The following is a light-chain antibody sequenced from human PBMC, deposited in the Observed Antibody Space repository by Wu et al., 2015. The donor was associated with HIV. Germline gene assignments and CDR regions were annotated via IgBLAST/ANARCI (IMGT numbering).Light chain of an antibody. CDR1: QGVNRDF. V-gene: IGKV3-20*01. CDR3: QQYGTSPPFT. Sequence: EIVLTQSPGTLSLSPGERATLSCRASQGVNRDFLAWYQQKPGQAPRLLIYDASRRATGIPDRFSGSGSGTDFTLTISRLEPEDFAVYYCQQYGTSPPFTFGPGTKVDIK. CDR2: DAS. J-gene: IGKJ3*01.